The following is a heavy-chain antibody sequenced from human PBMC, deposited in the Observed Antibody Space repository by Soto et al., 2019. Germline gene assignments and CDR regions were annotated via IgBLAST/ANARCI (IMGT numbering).Heavy chain of an antibody. CDR1: GFTFSSHW. CDR3: ARVSAGAAAGTAYYGMDV. Sequence: GGSLRLSCAASGFTFSSHWMHWVRQAPGKGLVWVSRINSDGSSTSYADSVKGRFTISRDNAKNTLYLQMNSLRAEDTAVYYCARVSAGAAAGTAYYGMDVWGQGTTVTVSS. D-gene: IGHD6-13*01. J-gene: IGHJ6*02. CDR2: INSDGSST. V-gene: IGHV3-74*01.